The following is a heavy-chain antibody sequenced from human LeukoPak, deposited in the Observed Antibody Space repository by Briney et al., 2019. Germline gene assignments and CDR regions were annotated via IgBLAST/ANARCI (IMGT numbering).Heavy chain of an antibody. CDR2: ISYSGSS. D-gene: IGHD3-9*01. CDR1: GGSISSYY. CDR3: ARGAYYDILTGYLLPQFDP. Sequence: SETLSLTCTVSGGSISSYYWSWIRQPPGKGLEWIGSISYSGSSYYTPSLRSRVTISIDTSKNQFSLKLSSVTAADTAVYYCARGAYYDILTGYLLPQFDPWGQGTLVTVSS. V-gene: IGHV4-59*12. J-gene: IGHJ5*02.